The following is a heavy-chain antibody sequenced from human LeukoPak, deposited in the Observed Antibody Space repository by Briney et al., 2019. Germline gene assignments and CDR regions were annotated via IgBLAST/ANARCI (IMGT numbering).Heavy chain of an antibody. V-gene: IGHV3-23*01. CDR3: ARDRGYFGSGSPTQSCDY. D-gene: IGHD3-10*01. CDR1: GFTFSSYA. Sequence: PGGSLRLSCAASGFTFSSYAMSWVRQAPGKGLEWVSVISGRGDNTYYADSVKGRFTISRDNSKNTLYLQMNSLRVEDTAVYYCARDRGYFGSGSPTQSCDYWGQGTLVTVSS. CDR2: ISGRGDNT. J-gene: IGHJ4*02.